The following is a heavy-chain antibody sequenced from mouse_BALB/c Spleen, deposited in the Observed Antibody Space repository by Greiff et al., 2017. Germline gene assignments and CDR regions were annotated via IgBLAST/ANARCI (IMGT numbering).Heavy chain of an antibody. J-gene: IGHJ3*01. V-gene: IGHV2-4-1*01. D-gene: IGHD2-4*01. Sequence: VQLQESGPGLVQPSQSLSITCTVSGFSFTSYGVHWVRQSPGKGLEWLGVIWSGGSTDYNAAFIYRLSISKENSKSQVFFKMNSLQTDDTAIDYCARNCYDYPWFAYWGQGTLVTVSA. CDR3: ARNCYDYPWFAY. CDR2: IWSGGST. CDR1: GFSFTSYG.